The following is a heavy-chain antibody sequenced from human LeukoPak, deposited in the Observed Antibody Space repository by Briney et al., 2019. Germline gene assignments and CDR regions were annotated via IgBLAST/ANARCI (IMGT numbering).Heavy chain of an antibody. CDR3: ARRGVYPYWFDP. CDR1: GGSISSYY. D-gene: IGHD6-13*01. J-gene: IGHJ5*02. Sequence: SETLSLTCTVSGGSISSYYWSWIRQPPGKGLEWIGYIYYSGSTNYNPSLKSRVTISVDTSKNQFSLKLSSVTAADTAVYYCARRGVYPYWFDPWGQGTLVTVSS. CDR2: IYYSGST. V-gene: IGHV4-59*08.